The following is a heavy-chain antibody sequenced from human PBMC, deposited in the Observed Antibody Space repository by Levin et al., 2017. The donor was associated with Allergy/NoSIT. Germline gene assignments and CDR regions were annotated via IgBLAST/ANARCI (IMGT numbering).Heavy chain of an antibody. CDR2: IIPVFGTA. V-gene: IGHV1-69*13. D-gene: IGHD4-17*01. CDR3: AGGYGDYVGSRMFDY. J-gene: IGHJ4*02. CDR1: GGTFSSFA. Sequence: GASVKVSCKASGGTFSSFAISWVRQAPGQGLEWMGGIIPVFGTANYAQKFQGRVTITADESTSTAYMELSSLRSEDTAVYYCAGGYGDYVGSRMFDYWGQGTLVTVSS.